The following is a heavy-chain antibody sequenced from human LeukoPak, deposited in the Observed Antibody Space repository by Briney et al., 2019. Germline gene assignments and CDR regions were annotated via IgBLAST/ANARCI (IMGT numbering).Heavy chain of an antibody. Sequence: PSETLSLTCTVSGYSISSGYYWGWIRQPPGKGLEWIGSIYHSGRTYYNPSLKSRVTISVDTSKNQFSLKLSSVTAADTAVYYCAREYYYGSGSYNFGFDPWGQGTLVTVSS. J-gene: IGHJ5*02. CDR1: GYSISSGYY. CDR2: IYHSGRT. V-gene: IGHV4-38-2*02. D-gene: IGHD3-10*01. CDR3: AREYYYGSGSYNFGFDP.